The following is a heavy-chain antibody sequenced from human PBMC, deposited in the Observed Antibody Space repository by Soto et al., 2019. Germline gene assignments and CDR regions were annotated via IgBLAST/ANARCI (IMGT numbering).Heavy chain of an antibody. Sequence: ASVKVSCKASGYTFTSYGISWVRQAPGQGLEWMGWISAYNGNTNYAQKLQGRVTMTTDTSTSTAYMELRSLRSDDTAVYYCARGMGIAAAGTWESDQFFDYWGQGTLVTVSS. D-gene: IGHD6-13*01. CDR1: GYTFTSYG. CDR2: ISAYNGNT. CDR3: ARGMGIAAAGTWESDQFFDY. J-gene: IGHJ4*02. V-gene: IGHV1-18*01.